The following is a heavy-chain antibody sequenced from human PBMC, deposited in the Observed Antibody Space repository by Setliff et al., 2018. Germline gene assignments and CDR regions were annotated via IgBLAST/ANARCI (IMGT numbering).Heavy chain of an antibody. CDR3: ARVSRSYGLPLDY. CDR2: IGSAGSPI. Sequence: PGGSLRLSCVASGFTFSRYWMTWVRQAPGKGLEWVSYIGSAGSPIFYADSVKGRFTISRDNAKNSLYLQMNSLRAEDTAVYYCARVSRSYGLPLDYWGQGTLVTVSS. V-gene: IGHV3-48*04. D-gene: IGHD5-18*01. CDR1: GFTFSRYW. J-gene: IGHJ4*02.